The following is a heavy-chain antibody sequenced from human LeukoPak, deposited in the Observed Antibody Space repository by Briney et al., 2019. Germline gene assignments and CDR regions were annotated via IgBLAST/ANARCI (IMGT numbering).Heavy chain of an antibody. D-gene: IGHD2-15*01. J-gene: IGHJ3*02. CDR1: GFSFTTYW. CDR2: IKQDGTEK. V-gene: IGHV3-7*01. CDR3: ARDTLIWAWAFDI. Sequence: GGSLRLSCAASGFSFTTYWMSWVRQAPGKGLEWVANIKQDGTEKYYVDSVKGRFTISRDNAKNSLYLQMNSLRVEDTAVYYCARDTLIWAWAFDIWGQGTMVTVSS.